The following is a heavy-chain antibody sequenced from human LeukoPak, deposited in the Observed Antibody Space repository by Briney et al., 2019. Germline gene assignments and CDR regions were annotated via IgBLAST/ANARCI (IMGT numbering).Heavy chain of an antibody. CDR1: GFTFSSYS. CDR2: ISSSSSYI. Sequence: PGGSLRLSCAASGFTFSSYSMNWVRQAPGKGLEWVSSISSSSSYIYYADSVKGRFTISRDNAKNSLYLQMNSLRAEDTAVYYCARPYCGGDCYPGMDVWGQGTTVTVSS. J-gene: IGHJ6*02. D-gene: IGHD2-21*02. CDR3: ARPYCGGDCYPGMDV. V-gene: IGHV3-21*01.